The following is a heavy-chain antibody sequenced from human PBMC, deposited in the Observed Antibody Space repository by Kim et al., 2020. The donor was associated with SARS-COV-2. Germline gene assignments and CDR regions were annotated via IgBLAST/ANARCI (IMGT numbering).Heavy chain of an antibody. D-gene: IGHD2-21*01. V-gene: IGHV3-23*01. Sequence: GGSLRLSCVVSGLTFNTYAMTWVRQAPGKGLEWVAGIYESSGETYYTDSVKGRFTISWDNSKSTLYLQMNSLRVEDTAVYYCGRDPLGPDYWGQGALVIVSS. CDR1: GLTFNTYA. CDR3: GRDPLGPDY. J-gene: IGHJ1*01. CDR2: IYESSGET.